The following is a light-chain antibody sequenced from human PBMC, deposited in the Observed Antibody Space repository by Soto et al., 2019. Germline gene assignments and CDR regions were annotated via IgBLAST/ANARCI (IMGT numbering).Light chain of an antibody. J-gene: IGKJ1*01. V-gene: IGKV1-17*01. CDR1: QGIRND. CDR2: VAS. CDR3: LQHNSYPRT. Sequence: DKQMNHAASALCVYVGDRLTITNRASQGIRNDLGWYQQKPGKAPKRLIYVASSLQGGVPSRFSGSGSGTEFTLTICSLQPEDFATYYCLQHNSYPRTFGHGTKVDIK.